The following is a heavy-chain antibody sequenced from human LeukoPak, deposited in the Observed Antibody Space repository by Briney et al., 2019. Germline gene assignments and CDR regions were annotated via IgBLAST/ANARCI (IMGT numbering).Heavy chain of an antibody. CDR3: ARRDCDSIKCRGSNWFDP. D-gene: IGHD3-22*01. CDR1: GFTFRSYS. J-gene: IGHJ5*02. Sequence: PGGSLRLSCAASGFTFRSYSMNWVRQAPGKGLEWVSYISGSGDLKYYADSVKGRFTISRDNAKKSLYLQMNNLRVEDTAVYYCARRDCDSIKCRGSNWFDPWGQGTLVSVSS. CDR2: ISGSGDLK. V-gene: IGHV3-48*01.